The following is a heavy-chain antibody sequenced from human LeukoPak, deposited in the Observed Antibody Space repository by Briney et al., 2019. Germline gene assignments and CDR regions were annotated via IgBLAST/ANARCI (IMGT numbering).Heavy chain of an antibody. J-gene: IGHJ6*03. V-gene: IGHV3-43*02. D-gene: IGHD2-15*01. CDR2: ISGDGGRT. CDR1: GFTFDDYA. CDR3: AKDLFIARGYFYYMDV. Sequence: PGGSLRLSCAASGFTFDDYAMHWVRQPPGKGLEWVSLISGDGGRTYYADSVKGRFTVSRDNSKNTLYLQMNSLGTEDTALYYSAKDLFIARGYFYYMDVWGKGTTVTVSS.